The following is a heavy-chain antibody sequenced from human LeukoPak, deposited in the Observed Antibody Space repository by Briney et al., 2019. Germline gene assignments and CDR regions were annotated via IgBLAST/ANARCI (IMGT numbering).Heavy chain of an antibody. CDR2: ISGSGGST. CDR1: GFTFSSYA. Sequence: PGGSLRLSCAASGFTFSSYAMSWVRQAPGKGLEWVSAISGSGGSTYYADSAKGRFTISRDNAKNSLYLQMNSLRAEDTAVYYCAREEYDEGALDYWGQGTLVTVSS. CDR3: AREEYDEGALDY. D-gene: IGHD2/OR15-2a*01. J-gene: IGHJ4*02. V-gene: IGHV3-23*01.